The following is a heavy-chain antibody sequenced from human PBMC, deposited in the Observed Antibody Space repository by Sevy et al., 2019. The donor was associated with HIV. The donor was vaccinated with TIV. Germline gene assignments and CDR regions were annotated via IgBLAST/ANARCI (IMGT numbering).Heavy chain of an antibody. V-gene: IGHV1-2*02. CDR2: INPDSGGP. J-gene: IGHJ4*02. Sequence: ASVKVSCEASGYTFTGYYMHWMRQAPGQGLEWMGWINPDSGGPTYAPKFQGRVTLTRDTSISTAYMDLSRLKSDDTAVYYCVRDDRDGYIEYWGQGTLVTVSS. CDR1: GYTFTGYY. CDR3: VRDDRDGYIEY.